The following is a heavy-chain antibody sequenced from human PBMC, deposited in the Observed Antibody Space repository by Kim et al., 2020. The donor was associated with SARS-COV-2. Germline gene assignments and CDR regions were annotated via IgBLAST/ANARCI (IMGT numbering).Heavy chain of an antibody. CDR3: AGGPRGYSYGYVDY. V-gene: IGHV3-21*01. Sequence: GGSLRLSCAASGFTFSSYSMNWVRQAPGKGLEWVSSISSSSSYIYYADSVKGRFTISRDNAKNSLYLQMNSLRAEDTAVYYCAGGPRGYSYGYVDYWGQGTLVTVSS. D-gene: IGHD5-18*01. J-gene: IGHJ4*02. CDR1: GFTFSSYS. CDR2: ISSSSSYI.